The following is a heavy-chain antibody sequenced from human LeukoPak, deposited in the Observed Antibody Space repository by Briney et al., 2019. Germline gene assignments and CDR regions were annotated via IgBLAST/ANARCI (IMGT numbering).Heavy chain of an antibody. CDR1: GGSISSYY. CDR3: ARDGIAVEVQGFDY. CDR2: IYTSGST. J-gene: IGHJ4*02. D-gene: IGHD6-19*01. Sequence: PSETLSLTCTVSGGSISSYYWSWIRQPAGKGLEWIGRIYTSGSTNYNPSLKSRVTMSVDTSKNQFSLKLSSVTAADTAVYYCARDGIAVEVQGFDYWGQGTLVTVSS. V-gene: IGHV4-4*07.